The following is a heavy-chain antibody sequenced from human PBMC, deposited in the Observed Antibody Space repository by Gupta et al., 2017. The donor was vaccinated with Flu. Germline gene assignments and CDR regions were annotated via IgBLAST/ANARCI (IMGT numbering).Heavy chain of an antibody. CDR3: ATGSSGWKADFGS. D-gene: IGHD6-19*01. CDR2: IWSDSSDQ. J-gene: IGHJ5*01. CDR1: GFTFSSYA. V-gene: IGHV3-33*01. Sequence: QVQLEESGGSVVQPGRSLRLSCVASGFTFSSYAMHWARQAPGKGLGWVAVIWSDSSDQYYADSVKGRFTISRDNSKKTLYLQMSSLRAEDTAVYYCATGSSGWKADFGSWGQGTLVTVSS.